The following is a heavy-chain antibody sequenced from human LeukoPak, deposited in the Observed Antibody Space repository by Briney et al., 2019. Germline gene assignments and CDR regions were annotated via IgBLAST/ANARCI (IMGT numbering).Heavy chain of an antibody. CDR3: AKDRVATGSYYYYYGMDV. V-gene: IGHV3-23*01. CDR2: ISGSGGST. CDR1: GFTFSSYA. D-gene: IGHD5-12*01. J-gene: IGHJ6*02. Sequence: GGSLRLSCAASGFTFSSYAMSWVRQAPGKGLEWVSAISGSGGSTYYADSVKGRFTISRDNSKNTPYLQMNSLRAEDTAVYYCAKDRVATGSYYYYYGMDVWGQGTTVTVSS.